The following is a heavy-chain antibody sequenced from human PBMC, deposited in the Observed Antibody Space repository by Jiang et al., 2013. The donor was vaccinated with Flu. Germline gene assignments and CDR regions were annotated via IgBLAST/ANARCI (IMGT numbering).Heavy chain of an antibody. J-gene: IGHJ4*02. D-gene: IGHD2-15*01. CDR2: IYWDDDE. CDR3: AHITRYCYGGRCYGGFDY. Sequence: KPTQTLTLTCTFSGFSLTTTGAGVGWICQPPGKALEWLALIYWDDDERYSPSLRSRLTITKDTSKNQVVLTVTNMDPVDTATYYCAHITRYCYGGRCYGGFDYWGQGTLVTVSS. V-gene: IGHV2-5*02. CDR1: GFSLTTTGAG.